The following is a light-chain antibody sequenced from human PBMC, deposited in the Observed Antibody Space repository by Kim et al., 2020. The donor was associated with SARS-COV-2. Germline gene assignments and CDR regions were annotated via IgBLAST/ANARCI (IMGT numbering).Light chain of an antibody. Sequence: QLVLTQSPSASASLGASVKLTCTLSSGHSSYAIAWHQQQPEKGPRYLMKLNSDGSHSKGDGIPDRFSGSSSGAERYLTISSLQSEDEADYYCQTWGTGIWAFGGEPPLTVL. CDR3: QTWGTGIWA. J-gene: IGLJ3*02. CDR2: LNSDGSH. CDR1: SGHSSYA. V-gene: IGLV4-69*01.